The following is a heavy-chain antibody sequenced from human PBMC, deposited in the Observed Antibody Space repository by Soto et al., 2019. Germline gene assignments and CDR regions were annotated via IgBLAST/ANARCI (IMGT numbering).Heavy chain of an antibody. CDR2: ISGGGDVT. V-gene: IGHV3-23*01. J-gene: IGHJ6*02. CDR3: ANRDTTMITRYSYALHA. Sequence: GGWLRHCWAAAGGECGDYGGSWVSKDPGKGLEWVSAISGGGDVTYYADSVKGRFTISRDNSKNTLYLQMNSLRAEDTAVHYCANRDTTMITRYSYALHAWGQGPTVTVS. D-gene: IGHD3-22*01. CDR1: GGECGDYG.